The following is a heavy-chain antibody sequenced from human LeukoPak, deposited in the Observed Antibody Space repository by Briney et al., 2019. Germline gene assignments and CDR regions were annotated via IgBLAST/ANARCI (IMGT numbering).Heavy chain of an antibody. J-gene: IGHJ4*02. CDR2: IYYSGST. V-gene: IGHV4-59*08. CDR1: GGSISSYY. D-gene: IGHD1-26*01. Sequence: PPETLSLTCTVSGGSISSYYWSWIRQPPGKGLEWIGYIYYSGSTNYNPALKSRVTISVDTSKDQFSLKLSSVTAADTAVYYCARQRGRWDSFDYWGQGTLVTVSS. CDR3: ARQRGRWDSFDY.